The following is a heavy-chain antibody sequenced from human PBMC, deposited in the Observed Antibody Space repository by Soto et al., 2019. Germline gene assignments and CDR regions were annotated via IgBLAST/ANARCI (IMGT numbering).Heavy chain of an antibody. D-gene: IGHD3-10*01. CDR2: IWYDGTKK. CDR3: ARVIRVREVIHFDN. CDR1: GFGFRSYG. Sequence: QVQLVESGGGVVQPGRSLRLSCATSGFGFRSYGMDWVRQAPGKGLEWVAGIWYDGTKKYYRDSVKGRFTISRDNSKDTLYLQMNSLRVEDTARYCCARVIRVREVIHFDNWGQGTLVTVSP. J-gene: IGHJ4*02. V-gene: IGHV3-33*01.